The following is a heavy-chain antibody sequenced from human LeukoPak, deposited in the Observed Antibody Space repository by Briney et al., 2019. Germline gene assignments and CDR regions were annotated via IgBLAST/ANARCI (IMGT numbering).Heavy chain of an antibody. J-gene: IGHJ4*02. CDR1: GGTFSSYA. CDR3: ARVRIQLWSQIDY. D-gene: IGHD5-18*01. Sequence: GASVKVSCKASGGTFSSYAISWVRQAPVQGLEWMGGIIPIFGTANYAQKFQGRVTITADESTSTAYMELSSLRSEDTAVYCCARVRIQLWSQIDYWGQGTLVTVSS. V-gene: IGHV1-69*01. CDR2: IIPIFGTA.